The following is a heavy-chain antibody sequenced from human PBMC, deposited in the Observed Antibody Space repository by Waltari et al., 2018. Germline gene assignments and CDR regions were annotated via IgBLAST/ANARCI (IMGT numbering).Heavy chain of an antibody. D-gene: IGHD3-16*01. Sequence: EVQLVQSGAEVKKPGESLKISCKGSGYSFTSYWIGWVRQMPGKGLEWMGISCPGDSGTRYSPSVQGQVTISAGRSISTGYLQWSSLKASDNAMYYCARRDGVWGALDYWGQGTLVTVSS. J-gene: IGHJ4*02. CDR3: ARRDGVWGALDY. V-gene: IGHV5-51*01. CDR2: SCPGDSGT. CDR1: GYSFTSYW.